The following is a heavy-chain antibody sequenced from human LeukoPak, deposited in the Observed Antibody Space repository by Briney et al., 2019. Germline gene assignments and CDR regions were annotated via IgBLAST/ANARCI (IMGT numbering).Heavy chain of an antibody. J-gene: IGHJ4*02. CDR2: IYNRGRT. V-gene: IGHV4-59*12. CDR1: GFTFSSYW. Sequence: PGGSLRLSCAASGFTFSSYWMSWVRQAPGKGLEWIGYIYNRGRTYYNPSLKSRLTMSIDTSKNQFSLKLTSVTAADTAVYYCARDSSGHHVFDYWGQGTLVTVSS. D-gene: IGHD2-15*01. CDR3: ARDSSGHHVFDY.